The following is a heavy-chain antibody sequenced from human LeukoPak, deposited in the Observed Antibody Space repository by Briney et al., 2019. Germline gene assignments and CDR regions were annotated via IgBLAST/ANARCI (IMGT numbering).Heavy chain of an antibody. J-gene: IGHJ4*02. D-gene: IGHD5-24*01. CDR3: ARAPMATIIPNDY. CDR1: GFTFSNAW. CDR2: ISYDGSNK. Sequence: GGSLRLSCAASGFTFSNAWMNWVRQAPGKGLEWVAVISYDGSNKYYADSVKGRFTISRDNSKNTLYLQMNSLRAEDTAVYYCARAPMATIIPNDYWGQGTLVTVSS. V-gene: IGHV3-30-3*01.